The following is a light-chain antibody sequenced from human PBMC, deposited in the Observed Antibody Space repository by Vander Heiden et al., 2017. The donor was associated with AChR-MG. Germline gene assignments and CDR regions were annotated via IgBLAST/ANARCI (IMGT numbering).Light chain of an antibody. CDR2: DVT. CDR3: SSYTSTTLLV. J-gene: IGLJ1*01. Sequence: QSALTQPASVSGSPGPSSTSSCTGTSSDINDYNYVYCHQHPPGKPPKLIISDVTKRPSGVSNRFSGSKSGNTASLTISGLQAEDEADYYCSSYTSTTLLVFGTGTKVTVL. V-gene: IGLV2-14*03. CDR1: SSDINDYNY.